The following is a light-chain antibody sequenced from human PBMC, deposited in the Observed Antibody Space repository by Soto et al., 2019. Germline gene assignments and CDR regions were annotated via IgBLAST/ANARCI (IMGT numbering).Light chain of an antibody. CDR3: QQYNSYSSIT. CDR1: QSISSW. CDR2: DAS. V-gene: IGKV1-5*01. Sequence: DIQMTQSPSTLSASVGDRVTITCRASQSISSWLAWYQQKPGKTTKLLIYDASSLESGVPSRFSGSGSGTKFTLSISSLQPDDFATYYCQQYNSYSSITFGQGTRLEIK. J-gene: IGKJ5*01.